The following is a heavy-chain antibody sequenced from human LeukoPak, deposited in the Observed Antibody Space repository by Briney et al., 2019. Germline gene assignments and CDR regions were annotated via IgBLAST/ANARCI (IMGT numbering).Heavy chain of an antibody. CDR3: AGSYVSRSFDY. CDR2: IYRGGST. D-gene: IGHD3-16*01. V-gene: IGHV3-66*01. CDR1: GFTVSNNY. Sequence: SGGSLRLSCAASGFTVSNNYMSWVRQAPGKGLDWVSIIYRGGSTYYADSVKDRFTISRDNSKNTVYLQTNSLRAEDTAVYYCAGSYVSRSFDYWGQGTLVTVSS. J-gene: IGHJ4*02.